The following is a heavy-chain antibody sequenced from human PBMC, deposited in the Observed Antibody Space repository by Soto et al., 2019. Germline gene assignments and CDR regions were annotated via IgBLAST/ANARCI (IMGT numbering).Heavy chain of an antibody. V-gene: IGHV4-31*03. CDR1: GGSISSGGYY. J-gene: IGHJ4*02. D-gene: IGHD2-15*01. CDR3: ARGSVVAATLLDY. CDR2: IYYSGST. Sequence: QVQLQESGPGLVKPSQTLSLTCTVSGGSISSGGYYWSWIRQHPGKGLEWIGYIYYSGSTYYNPSLKRRVXXAXDXYKNQYSLKLSSVTAADTAVYYCARGSVVAATLLDYWGQGTLVTVSS.